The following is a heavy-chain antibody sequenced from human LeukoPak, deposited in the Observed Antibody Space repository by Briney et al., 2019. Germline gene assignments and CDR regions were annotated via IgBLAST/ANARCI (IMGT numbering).Heavy chain of an antibody. CDR1: GYTFTGHY. J-gene: IGHJ4*02. D-gene: IGHD2-2*02. CDR3: VRGDGYTSTRPFDY. CDR2: INPNIGDT. Sequence: ASVKVSCKASGYTFTGHYLHWVRQAPGQGLEWMGWINPNIGDTNYSQKIQGRVTMTRDTSINTVYMELSRLISDDMAVYYCVRGDGYTSTRPFDYWGQGTPVTVSS. V-gene: IGHV1-2*02.